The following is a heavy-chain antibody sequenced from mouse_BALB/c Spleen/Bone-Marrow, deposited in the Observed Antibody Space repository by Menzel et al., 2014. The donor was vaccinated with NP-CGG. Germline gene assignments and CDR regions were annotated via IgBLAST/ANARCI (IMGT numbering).Heavy chain of an antibody. Sequence: QVHVKQSGAELVKPGASVKLSCKASGYTFTSYYMCWVKQRPGQGLEWIGEINPSNGGTNFNEKFKRKATLTVGKSSSTAYMSLSSLTSEDSAVYYCTRSRRAMDHWGQGTSVTVSS. J-gene: IGHJ4*01. CDR3: TRSRRAMDH. V-gene: IGHV1S81*02. D-gene: IGHD2-12*01. CDR1: GYTFTSYY. CDR2: INPSNGGT.